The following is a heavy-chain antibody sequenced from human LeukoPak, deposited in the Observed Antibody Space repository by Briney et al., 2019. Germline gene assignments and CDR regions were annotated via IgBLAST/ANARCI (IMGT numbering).Heavy chain of an antibody. CDR2: MNPNSGNT. CDR3: AREAYSNYGYYYYYYMDV. J-gene: IGHJ6*03. V-gene: IGHV1-8*03. CDR1: GYTFTTYD. D-gene: IGHD4-11*01. Sequence: ASVRVSCKASGYTFTTYDINWVRQATGQGLEWMGWMNPNSGNTGYAHQFQGRVTITRNTSISTAYMELSSLRSENKAVYYGAREAYSNYGYYYYYYMDVWGKGTTVTVSS.